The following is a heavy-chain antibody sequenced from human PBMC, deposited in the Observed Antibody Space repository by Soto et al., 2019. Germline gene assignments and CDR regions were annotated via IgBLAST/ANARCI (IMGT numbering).Heavy chain of an antibody. D-gene: IGHD6-19*01. CDR3: ARREDSSGVNYFDY. J-gene: IGHJ4*02. CDR2: IIPILGIA. V-gene: IGHV1-69*02. Sequence: QVQLVQSGAEVKKPGSSVKVSCKASGGTFSSYTISWVRQAPGQGLEWMGRIIPILGIANYAQKFQGRVTITADKSTSTAYMELSSLRAEDTAVYYCARREDSSGVNYFDYWGQGTLVTVSS. CDR1: GGTFSSYT.